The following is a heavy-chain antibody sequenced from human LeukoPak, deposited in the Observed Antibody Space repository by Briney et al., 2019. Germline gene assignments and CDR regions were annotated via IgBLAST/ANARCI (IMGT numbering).Heavy chain of an antibody. CDR3: ASQFLGYCSGGSCYNYYGMDV. Sequence: GGSLRLSCAASGFTFSSYWMHWVRQAPGKGLVWVSRINSDGSSTSYADSVKGRFTISRDNAKNTLYLQMNSLRAEDTAVYYCASQFLGYCSGGSCYNYYGMDVWGQGTTVTVSS. J-gene: IGHJ6*02. CDR2: INSDGSST. V-gene: IGHV3-74*01. D-gene: IGHD2-15*01. CDR1: GFTFSSYW.